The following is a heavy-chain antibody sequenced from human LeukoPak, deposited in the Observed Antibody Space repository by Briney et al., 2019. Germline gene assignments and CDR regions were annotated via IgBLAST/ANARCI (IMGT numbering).Heavy chain of an antibody. D-gene: IGHD5-24*01. CDR2: INHSGST. Sequence: PSETLSLTCAVYGGSFSGYYWSWIRQPLGKGLEWIGEINHSGSTNCNPSLKSRVTISVDTSKNQFSLKLSSVTAADTVVYYCARGDGRDGYKGRLEYWGQGNLVTVSS. J-gene: IGHJ4*02. V-gene: IGHV4-34*01. CDR1: GGSFSGYY. CDR3: ARGDGRDGYKGRLEY.